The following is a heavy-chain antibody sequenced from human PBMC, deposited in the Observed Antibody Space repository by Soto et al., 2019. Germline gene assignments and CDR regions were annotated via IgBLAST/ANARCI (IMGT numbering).Heavy chain of an antibody. CDR3: ACFFSAGYSYGFYYYCMDI. CDR1: GGSISSSSYY. V-gene: IGHV4-39*01. D-gene: IGHD5-18*01. CDR2: IFYSGST. Sequence: SETLSLTCTVSGGSISSSSYYWGWIRQPPGKGLEWIGSIFYSGSTYYNPSLKSRVTISVDTSKNQFSLRLSSVTAADTAVYYVACFFSAGYSYGFYYYCMDIWGLRTTVT. J-gene: IGHJ6*02.